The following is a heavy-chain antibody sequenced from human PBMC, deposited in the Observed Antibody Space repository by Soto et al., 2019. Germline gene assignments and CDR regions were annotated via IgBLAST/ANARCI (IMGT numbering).Heavy chain of an antibody. D-gene: IGHD2-15*01. V-gene: IGHV4-30-2*01. CDR2: IYHSGST. CDR1: GGSISSGGYS. CDR3: ARGQVVAAQH. Sequence: SETLSLTCAVSGGSISSGGYSWSWIRQPPGKGLEWIGYIYHSGSTYYNPSLKSRVTISVDRSKNQFSLKLSSVTAAGTAVYYCARGQVVAAQHWGQGTLVTVSS. J-gene: IGHJ4*02.